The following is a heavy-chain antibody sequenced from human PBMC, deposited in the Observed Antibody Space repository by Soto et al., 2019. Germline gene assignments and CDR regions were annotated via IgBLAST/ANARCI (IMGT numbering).Heavy chain of an antibody. Sequence: EVQLVESGGGLVQPGGSLRLSCAASGFTFSNFWMTWVRQAPGKGLEWVANINQDGSDKYCVDSVKGRFTISRDNAKNSLYRRMNSLRAADSAVYYCARGSMYSRTWAGGYYGTDVWGQGTTVTFCS. CDR2: INQDGSDK. V-gene: IGHV3-7*03. D-gene: IGHD6-13*01. CDR1: GFTFSNFW. J-gene: IGHJ6*02. CDR3: ARGSMYSRTWAGGYYGTDV.